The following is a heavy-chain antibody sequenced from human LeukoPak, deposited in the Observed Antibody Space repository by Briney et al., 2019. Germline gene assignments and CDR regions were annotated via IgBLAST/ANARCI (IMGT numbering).Heavy chain of an antibody. CDR1: GFTFSSYS. CDR3: ARESSYYYDSSGCFLDY. V-gene: IGHV3-21*01. Sequence: GGSLRLSCAASGFTFSSYSMNWVRQAPGKGLEWVSSISSSSSYIYYADSVKGRFTISRDNAKNSLYLQMNSLRAEDTAVYYCARESSYYYDSSGCFLDYWGQGTLVTVSS. D-gene: IGHD3-22*01. CDR2: ISSSSSYI. J-gene: IGHJ4*02.